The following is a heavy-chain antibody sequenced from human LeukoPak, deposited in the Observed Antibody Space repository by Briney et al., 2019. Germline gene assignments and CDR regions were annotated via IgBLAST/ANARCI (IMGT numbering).Heavy chain of an antibody. CDR3: AKDLMVIIPEGYDY. D-gene: IGHD3-3*01. J-gene: IGHJ4*02. Sequence: PGGSLRLSCAASGFTYSDYGMHWVRQAPGKGLEWVSTITGSGGSTYYADSVKGRFTISRDNSKNTLYLQMNSLKAEDTAVYYCAKDLMVIIPEGYDYWGQGTLVIVSS. CDR2: ITGSGGST. CDR1: GFTYSDYG. V-gene: IGHV3-23*01.